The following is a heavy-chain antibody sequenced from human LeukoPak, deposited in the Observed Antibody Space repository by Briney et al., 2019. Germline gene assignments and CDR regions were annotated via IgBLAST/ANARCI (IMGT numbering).Heavy chain of an antibody. Sequence: GGSLRLSCAASGFIFSDFAMTWVRQAPGKGPEWVSGITGSGDIKYYADSVKGRFTISRDNSKNMLYLQMNSLRAEDTAVYYCAKVRYSGSYYYYYGMDVWGQGTTVTVSS. V-gene: IGHV3-23*01. D-gene: IGHD1-26*01. CDR1: GFIFSDFA. CDR3: AKVRYSGSYYYYYGMDV. J-gene: IGHJ6*02. CDR2: ITGSGDIK.